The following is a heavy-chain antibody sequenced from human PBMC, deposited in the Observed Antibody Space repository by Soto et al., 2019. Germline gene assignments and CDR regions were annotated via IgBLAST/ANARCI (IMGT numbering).Heavy chain of an antibody. CDR2: INHSGST. Sequence: GSLRLSCVASGFTFSDYAMSWVRQAPGKGLEWIGEINHSGSTNYNPSLKSRVTISVDTSKNQFSLKLSSVTAADTAVYYCARARGGNGGEFDYWGQGTLVTVSS. CDR1: GFTFSDYA. D-gene: IGHD5-12*01. J-gene: IGHJ4*02. V-gene: IGHV4-34*01. CDR3: ARARGGNGGEFDY.